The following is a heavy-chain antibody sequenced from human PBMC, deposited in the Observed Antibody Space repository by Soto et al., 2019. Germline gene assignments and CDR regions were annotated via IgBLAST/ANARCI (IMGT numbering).Heavy chain of an antibody. Sequence: QVQLVESGGGVVQPGRSLRLSCAASGFTFSSYGMHWVRQAPGKGLEWVAVISYDGSNKYYADSVKGRFTISRDNSKNTLYLQMNSLRAEDTAVYYCASYCSGGSCPYWGQGTLVTVSS. CDR3: ASYCSGGSCPY. D-gene: IGHD2-15*01. CDR1: GFTFSSYG. CDR2: ISYDGSNK. V-gene: IGHV3-30*03. J-gene: IGHJ4*02.